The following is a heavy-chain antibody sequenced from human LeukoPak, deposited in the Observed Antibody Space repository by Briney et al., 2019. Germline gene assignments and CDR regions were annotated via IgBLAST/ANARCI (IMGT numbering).Heavy chain of an antibody. CDR2: ISSSSSYI. CDR3: ARRGIVATRTFDY. J-gene: IGHJ4*02. D-gene: IGHD5-12*01. Sequence: GGSLRLSCAASGFTFSSHSMNWVRQAPGKGLEWVSSISSSSSYIYYADSVKGRFTISRDNAKNSLYLQMNSLRAEDTAVYYCARRGIVATRTFDYWGQGALVTVSS. CDR1: GFTFSSHS. V-gene: IGHV3-21*01.